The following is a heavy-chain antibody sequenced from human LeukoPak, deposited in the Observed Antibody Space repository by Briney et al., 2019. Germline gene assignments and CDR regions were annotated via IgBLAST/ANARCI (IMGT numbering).Heavy chain of an antibody. V-gene: IGHV3-9*01. CDR2: ISWNSGTI. CDR1: GFTFDDYA. J-gene: IGHJ3*02. D-gene: IGHD3-22*01. CDR3: ASVPAPYYDRRFDI. Sequence: GGSLRLSCAASGFTFDDYAMHWVRQAPGKGLEWVSGISWNSGTIGYADSVKGRFTISRDNAKNSLYLQMNSLRAEDTAVYYCASVPAPYYDRRFDIWGQGTMVTVSS.